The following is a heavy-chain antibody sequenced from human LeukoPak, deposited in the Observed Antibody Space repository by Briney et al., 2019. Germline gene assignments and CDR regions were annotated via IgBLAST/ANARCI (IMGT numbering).Heavy chain of an antibody. CDR2: INPSGGST. D-gene: IGHD1-26*01. Sequence: ASVKVSCKASGYTFTSYYMHWVRQAPRQGLEWMGIINPSGGSTGYAQKFQGRVTMTRDTSTSTAYMELRSLRSDDTAAYYCARGVGATFDYWGQGTLVTVSS. CDR3: ARGVGATFDY. CDR1: GYTFTSYY. V-gene: IGHV1-46*01. J-gene: IGHJ4*02.